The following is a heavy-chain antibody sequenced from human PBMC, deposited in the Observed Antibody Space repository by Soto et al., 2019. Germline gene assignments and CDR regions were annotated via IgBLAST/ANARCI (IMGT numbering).Heavy chain of an antibody. CDR3: ASLDFWSGYYTFDY. CDR1: GYTFTSYG. V-gene: IGHV1-18*04. J-gene: IGHJ4*02. Sequence: QVQLVQSGAEVKKPGASVKVSCKASGYTFTSYGISWVRQAPGQGLEWMGWISAYNGNTNYAQKLQGRVTMTTDTSTSTAYRELRSLRSDETAVYYCASLDFWSGYYTFDYWGQGTLVTVSS. D-gene: IGHD3-3*01. CDR2: ISAYNGNT.